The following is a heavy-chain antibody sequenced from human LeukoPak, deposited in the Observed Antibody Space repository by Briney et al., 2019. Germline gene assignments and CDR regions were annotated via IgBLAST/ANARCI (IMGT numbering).Heavy chain of an antibody. V-gene: IGHV1-18*04. CDR2: ISAYNGDT. D-gene: IGHD3-10*01. Sequence: ASVKVSCKASGYTFTSYGISWVRQAPGQGLEWMGWISAYNGDTNYAQKLQGRVTTTTDTSTTTAYMELRSLRSDDTAVYYCARGAYDSGTYNWFDPWGQGTLVTVSS. J-gene: IGHJ5*02. CDR3: ARGAYDSGTYNWFDP. CDR1: GYTFTSYG.